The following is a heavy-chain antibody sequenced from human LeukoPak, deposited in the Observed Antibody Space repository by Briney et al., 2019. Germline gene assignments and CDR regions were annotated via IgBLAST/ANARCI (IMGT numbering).Heavy chain of an antibody. CDR3: AKGQLYGGNSNWFDP. CDR1: GLPLDDYA. D-gene: IGHD4-23*01. J-gene: IGHJ5*02. V-gene: IGHV3-9*01. CDR2: ISGNCGSV. Sequence: TAGSLTLPCAVSGLPLDDYAVQWVRHATGEGREWVSYISGNCGSVDYADSVKGRLPISRDNAKNPLYLQMNSLRAEDTALYYFAKGQLYGGNSNWFDPWGQGTLVTVSS.